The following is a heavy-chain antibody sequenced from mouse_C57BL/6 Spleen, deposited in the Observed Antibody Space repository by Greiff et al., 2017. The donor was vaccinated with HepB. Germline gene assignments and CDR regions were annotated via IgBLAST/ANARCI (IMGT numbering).Heavy chain of an antibody. CDR2: INPYNGGT. CDR3: ARKWDWYFDV. CDR1: GYTFTDYY. J-gene: IGHJ1*03. Sequence: EVQLQQSGPVLVKPGASVKMSCKASGYTFTDYYMNWVKQSHGKSLEWIGVINPYNGGTSYNQKFKGKATLTVDKSSSTAYMELNSLTSEDSAVYYWARKWDWYFDVWGTGTTVTVSS. D-gene: IGHD1-3*01. V-gene: IGHV1-19*01.